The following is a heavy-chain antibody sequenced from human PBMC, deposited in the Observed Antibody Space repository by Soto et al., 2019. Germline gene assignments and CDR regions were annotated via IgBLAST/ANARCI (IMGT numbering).Heavy chain of an antibody. CDR1: GGSMRNYF. V-gene: IGHV4-59*01. Sequence: DTLSLTCTVSGGSMRNYFWTWIRQPPGKGLEWIGYIHYSGTTSFFPSYNPSLRSRVTTSEDTSKNQFSLKLLSVTTADTAVYFCAAGEASSRNLAPYYLDFWGQGTLVTVSS. D-gene: IGHD6-13*01. J-gene: IGHJ4*02. CDR3: AAGEASSRNLAPYYLDF. CDR2: IHYSGTT.